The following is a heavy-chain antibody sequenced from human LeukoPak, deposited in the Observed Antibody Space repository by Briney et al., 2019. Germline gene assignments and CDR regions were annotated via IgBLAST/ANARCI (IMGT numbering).Heavy chain of an antibody. Sequence: ASVKVSCKASGGTFSSYAITWVRQAPGQGLEWMGGIIPLSGTANYAQKLQGRVTMTTDTSTSTAYMELRSLRSDDTAVYYCAIQITGTTFAFDIWGQGTMVTVSS. CDR2: IIPLSGTA. D-gene: IGHD1-7*01. CDR1: GGTFSSYA. CDR3: AIQITGTTFAFDI. V-gene: IGHV1-69*05. J-gene: IGHJ3*02.